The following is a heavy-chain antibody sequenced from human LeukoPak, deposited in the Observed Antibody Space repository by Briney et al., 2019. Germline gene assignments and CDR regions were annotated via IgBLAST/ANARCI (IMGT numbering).Heavy chain of an antibody. CDR2: IIPIFDTA. J-gene: IGHJ4*02. V-gene: IGHV1-69*13. D-gene: IGHD3-9*01. Sequence: ASVKVSCKASGGTFSNYAISWARQAPGQGLEWMGGIIPIFDTADYAQKFQGRLTITADESTSTAYMELSSLRAEDTAVYYCARDLVGSHTSYSSGAWDYWGQGTLVTVSS. CDR1: GGTFSNYA. CDR3: ARDLVGSHTSYSSGAWDY.